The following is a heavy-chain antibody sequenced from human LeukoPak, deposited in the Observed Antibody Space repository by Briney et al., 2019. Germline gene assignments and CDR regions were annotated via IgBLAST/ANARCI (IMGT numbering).Heavy chain of an antibody. CDR1: GYTFIDYY. D-gene: IGHD1-26*01. J-gene: IGHJ4*02. Sequence: ASVKVSPKASGYTFIDYYIHWVRQAPGQGPEWIGRINPKSGGTNHAQKFQGRVTMTRDTSISTAYMELSSLRSDDTAVYFCVRETYSGRYYYFDYWGQGTLVTVSS. CDR3: VRETYSGRYYYFDY. CDR2: INPKSGGT. V-gene: IGHV1-2*06.